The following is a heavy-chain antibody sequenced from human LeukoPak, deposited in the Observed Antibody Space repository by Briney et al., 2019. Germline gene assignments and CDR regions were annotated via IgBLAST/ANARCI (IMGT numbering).Heavy chain of an antibody. CDR3: ATGERPKALDY. CDR1: GGSISSYY. V-gene: IGHV4-59*01. Sequence: SETLSLTCTVSGGSISSYYWSWIRQPPGKGLEWIGYIYYSGSTNYNPSLKSRVTISVDTSKNQFSLKLSSVTAADTAVYYCATGERPKALDYWGQGTLVTVSS. CDR2: IYYSGST. J-gene: IGHJ4*02.